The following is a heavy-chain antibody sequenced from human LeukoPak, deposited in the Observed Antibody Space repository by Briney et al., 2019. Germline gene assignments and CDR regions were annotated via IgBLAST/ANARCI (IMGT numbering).Heavy chain of an antibody. J-gene: IGHJ4*02. Sequence: ASVKVSCKASGYTFTSYYMHWVRQAPGQGLEWMGIINPSGGSTSYAQKFQGRVTMTRDTSTSTVYMELSSLRSEDTAVYYCARDYGDYYGSESYNEFDYWGQGTLVTVSS. CDR2: INPSGGST. D-gene: IGHD3-10*01. V-gene: IGHV1-46*01. CDR1: GYTFTSYY. CDR3: ARDYGDYYGSESYNEFDY.